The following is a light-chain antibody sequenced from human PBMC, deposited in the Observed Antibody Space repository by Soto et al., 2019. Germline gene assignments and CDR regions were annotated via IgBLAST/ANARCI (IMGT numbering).Light chain of an antibody. CDR1: HTIATY. CDR3: QQFYYCPLT. J-gene: IGKJ4*02. V-gene: IGKV1-39*01. CDR2: GAS. Sequence: IQMTQSPSSLSASVGDGVTLTCRASHTIATYLNWYQQKPGQVPEVLIYGASRLHVGVPSSFAGSGSGTDFTLTSNNLQSEDFAIYYCQQFYYCPLTVGGGTKLEVK.